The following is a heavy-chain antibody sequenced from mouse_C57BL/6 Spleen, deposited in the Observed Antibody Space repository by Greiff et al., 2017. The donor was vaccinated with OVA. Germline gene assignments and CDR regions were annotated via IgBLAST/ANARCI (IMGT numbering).Heavy chain of an antibody. V-gene: IGHV14-1*01. CDR3: TTFLITTVVATRGAY. D-gene: IGHD1-1*01. J-gene: IGHJ3*01. CDR1: GFNIKDYY. CDR2: IDPEDGDT. Sequence: EVQLQQSGAELVRPGASVKLSCTASGFNIKDYYMHWVKQRPEQGLEWIGRIDPEDGDTEYAPKFQGKATMTADTSSNTAYLQLSSLTSEDTAVYYCTTFLITTVVATRGAYWGQGTLVTVSA.